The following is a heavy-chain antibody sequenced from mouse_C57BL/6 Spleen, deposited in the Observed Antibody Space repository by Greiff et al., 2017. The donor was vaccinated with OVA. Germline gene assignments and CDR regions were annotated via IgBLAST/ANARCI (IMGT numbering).Heavy chain of an antibody. CDR1: GYTFTSYW. Sequence: QVQLKQSGAELVKPGASVKMSCKASGYTFTSYWITWVKQRPGQGLEWIGDIYPGSGSTNYNEKFKSKATLTVDTSSSTAYMQLSSLTSEDSAVYYCARRGYSNYPYYFDYWGQGTTLTVSS. J-gene: IGHJ2*01. V-gene: IGHV1-55*01. D-gene: IGHD2-5*01. CDR3: ARRGYSNYPYYFDY. CDR2: IYPGSGST.